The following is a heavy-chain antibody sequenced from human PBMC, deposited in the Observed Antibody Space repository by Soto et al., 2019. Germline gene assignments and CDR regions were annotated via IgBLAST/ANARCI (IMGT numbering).Heavy chain of an antibody. D-gene: IGHD4-17*01. CDR3: ARHLSRDYGYYFDN. Sequence: PGESLKISCKGSGYSFTSYWIGWVRQMPGKGLEWMGIIFPGDSDTRYSPSFQGQVTMSADKSISTAYLQWNSLKASDTAMYYCARHLSRDYGYYFDNWGQGTLVTVSS. J-gene: IGHJ4*02. V-gene: IGHV5-51*01. CDR2: IFPGDSDT. CDR1: GYSFTSYW.